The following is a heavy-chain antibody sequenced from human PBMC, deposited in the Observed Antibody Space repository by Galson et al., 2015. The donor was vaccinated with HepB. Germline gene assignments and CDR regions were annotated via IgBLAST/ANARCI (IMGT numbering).Heavy chain of an antibody. J-gene: IGHJ5*02. CDR3: ARDLLLDFYSYCGGDCYSRGWFDP. CDR1: GYTFTSYG. V-gene: IGHV1-18*04. Sequence: SVKVSCKASGYTFTSYGISWVRQAPGQGLEWMGWISAYNGNTNYAQKLQGRVTMTTDTSTSTAYMELRSLRSDDTAVYYCARDLLLDFYSYCGGDCYSRGWFDPWGQGTLVTVSS. D-gene: IGHD2-21*02. CDR2: ISAYNGNT.